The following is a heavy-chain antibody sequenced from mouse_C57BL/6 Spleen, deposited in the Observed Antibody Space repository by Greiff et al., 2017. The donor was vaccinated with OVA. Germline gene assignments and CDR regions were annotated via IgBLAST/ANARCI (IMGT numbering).Heavy chain of an antibody. CDR3: ARWGFAY. V-gene: IGHV5-17*01. CDR2: ISSGSSTI. J-gene: IGHJ3*01. CDR1: GFTFSDYG. Sequence: EVKLVESGGGLVKPGGSLKLSCAASGFTFSDYGMHWVRQAPEKGLERVAYISSGSSTIYYADTAMGRLTISRDNAKNTLFLQMNSLRSEDTAMYYCARWGFAYWGQGTLVTVSA.